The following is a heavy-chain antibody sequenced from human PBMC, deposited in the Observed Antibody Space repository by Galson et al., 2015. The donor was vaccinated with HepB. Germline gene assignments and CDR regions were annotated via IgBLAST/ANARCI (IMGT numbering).Heavy chain of an antibody. D-gene: IGHD2-15*01. Sequence: SLRLSCAASGFTFSSYSMNWVRQAPGKGLEWVSSISSSSSYIYYADSVKGRFTISRDNAKNSLYLQMNSLRAEDTAVYYCARVQVAGLAMDVWGQGTTVTVSS. J-gene: IGHJ6*02. V-gene: IGHV3-21*01. CDR3: ARVQVAGLAMDV. CDR1: GFTFSSYS. CDR2: ISSSSSYI.